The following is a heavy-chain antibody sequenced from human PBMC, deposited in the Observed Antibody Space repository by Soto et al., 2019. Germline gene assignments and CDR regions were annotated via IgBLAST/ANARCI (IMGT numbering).Heavy chain of an antibody. CDR2: SSAYNGNT. V-gene: IGHV1-18*01. CDR3: ARAVGASYYFDY. J-gene: IGHJ4*02. Sequence: QVQLVQSGAEVKKPGASVKVSCKASGYTFTNYGISWVRQAPGHGLEWMGWSSAYNGNTNYAQMLQGRVTMTTDTSTSAAYMELRSLRSDDTAVHYCARAVGASYYFDYWGQGTLVTVSS. CDR1: GYTFTNYG. D-gene: IGHD1-26*01.